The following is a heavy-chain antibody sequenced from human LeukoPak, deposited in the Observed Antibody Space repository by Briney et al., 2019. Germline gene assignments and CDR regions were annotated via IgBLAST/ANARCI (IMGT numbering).Heavy chain of an antibody. J-gene: IGHJ4*02. CDR2: IYPGDSDT. CDR3: ARRPTQEPYYFDY. Sequence: GGYLQISCKGSGYSFTTYWIGWVREMRGEGLEWLGIIYPGDSDTRYSPSFLGQVTFSADKSISTAYLQWSTLKASDTAMYYCARRPTQEPYYFDYWGQGTLVTVSS. CDR1: GYSFTTYW. D-gene: IGHD3-10*01. V-gene: IGHV5-51*01.